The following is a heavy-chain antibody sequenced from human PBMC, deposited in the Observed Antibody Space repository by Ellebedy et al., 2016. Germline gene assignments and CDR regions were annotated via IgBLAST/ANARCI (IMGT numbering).Heavy chain of an antibody. Sequence: HTGGSLRLSCAASGFTFSRYWMHWVRQVPGKGLVWVSRINTDGSFTSYVDPVKGRFTISRDNAKNTLFLQMNSLRVEDTAVYYCATFGISWKEGYWGQGTLVTVSS. CDR1: GFTFSRYW. CDR2: INTDGSFT. D-gene: IGHD3-16*01. CDR3: ATFGISWKEGY. V-gene: IGHV3-74*01. J-gene: IGHJ4*02.